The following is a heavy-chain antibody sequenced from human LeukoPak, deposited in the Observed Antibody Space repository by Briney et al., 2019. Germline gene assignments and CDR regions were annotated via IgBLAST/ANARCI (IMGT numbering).Heavy chain of an antibody. J-gene: IGHJ4*02. Sequence: PGGSLRLSCAASGFTFSSYAMSWVRQAPGKGLEWVSVISGSGGTTYYADSVKGRLTISRDNSKNTLYLQMNSLRAEDTAVYYCAKSRYCSSTSCQIDYWGQGTLGTVSS. D-gene: IGHD2-2*01. CDR1: GFTFSSYA. CDR2: ISGSGGTT. CDR3: AKSRYCSSTSCQIDY. V-gene: IGHV3-23*01.